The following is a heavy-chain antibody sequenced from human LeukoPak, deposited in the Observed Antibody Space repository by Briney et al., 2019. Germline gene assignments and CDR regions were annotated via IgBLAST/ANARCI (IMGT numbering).Heavy chain of an antibody. CDR1: GFTFSSYE. Sequence: GGSLRLSCAASGFTFSSYEMNWVRQAPGKGLEWVSYISSSGSTIYYADSVKGGFTISRDNSKNTLYLQMNSLRAEDTAVYYCARERYDYYYYMDVWGKGTTVTISS. CDR2: ISSSGSTI. J-gene: IGHJ6*03. V-gene: IGHV3-48*03. CDR3: ARERYDYYYYMDV.